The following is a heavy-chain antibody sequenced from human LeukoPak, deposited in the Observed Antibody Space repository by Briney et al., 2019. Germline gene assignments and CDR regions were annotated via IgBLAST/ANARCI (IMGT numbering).Heavy chain of an antibody. CDR2: IYYSGST. CDR1: GGSISSYY. J-gene: IGHJ3*02. CDR3: ARDRNDLTYYDFWSGRETGGAFDI. Sequence: PSETLSLTCTVSGGSISSYYWSWIRQPPGKGLEWIGYIYYSGSTNYNPSLKSRVTMSVDTSKNQFSLKLSSVTAADTAVYYCARDRNDLTYYDFWSGRETGGAFDIWGQGTIVTVSS. V-gene: IGHV4-59*12. D-gene: IGHD3-3*01.